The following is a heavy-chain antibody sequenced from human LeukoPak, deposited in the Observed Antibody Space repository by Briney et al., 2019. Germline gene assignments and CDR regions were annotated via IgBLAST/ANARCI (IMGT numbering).Heavy chain of an antibody. CDR1: GYTFTSYG. D-gene: IGHD6-13*01. CDR2: ISAYNGNT. CDR3: ARDIAAAGSEHDAFDI. V-gene: IGHV1-18*01. J-gene: IGHJ3*02. Sequence: ASVKVSCKASGYTFTSYGISWVRQAPGQGLEWMGWISAYNGNTNYAQKLQGRVTMTTDTSTSTAYMELRSLRSDDTAVYYCARDIAAAGSEHDAFDIWGQGTMVTVSS.